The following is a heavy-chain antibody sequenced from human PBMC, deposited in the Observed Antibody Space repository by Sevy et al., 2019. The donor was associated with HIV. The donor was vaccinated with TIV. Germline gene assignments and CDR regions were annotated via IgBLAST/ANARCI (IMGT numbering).Heavy chain of an antibody. Sequence: LSLTCAASGFTLNKAWMNWVRQAPGKGLEWVGRIKSETDGGTTDYAEPVKGRFSISRDDSKNTLYLQMNSLKIEDTAVYYCSMEDGYNYFDYWGQGALVTVSS. CDR1: GFTLNKAW. J-gene: IGHJ4*02. CDR2: IKSETDGGTT. V-gene: IGHV3-15*07. D-gene: IGHD5-12*01. CDR3: SMEDGYNYFDY.